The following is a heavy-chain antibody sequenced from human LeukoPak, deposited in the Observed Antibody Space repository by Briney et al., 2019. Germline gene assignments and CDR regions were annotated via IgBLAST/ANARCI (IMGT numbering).Heavy chain of an antibody. CDR3: ARSLRPPKTLTVTTINWFDP. CDR2: INGGNGNT. V-gene: IGHV1-3*01. J-gene: IGHJ5*02. D-gene: IGHD4-17*01. Sequence: GTSVKVSCKASGFTFTNYAMHWVRQAPGQRLEWMGWINGGNGNTKYSQKFQGRVTMTRNTSISTAYMELSSLRSEDTAVYYCARSLRPPKTLTVTTINWFDPWGQGTLVTVSS. CDR1: GFTFTNYA.